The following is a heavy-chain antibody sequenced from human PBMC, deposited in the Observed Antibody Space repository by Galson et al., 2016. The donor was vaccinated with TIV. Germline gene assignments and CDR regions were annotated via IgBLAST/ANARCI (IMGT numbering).Heavy chain of an antibody. Sequence: PALVKPTQTLTLTCTFSGFSLGTSGMCVSWVRQPPGKALEWLASIAWDDDKYYSTSLKTRLTISKDTSKNKVVLMVTDVDPMDTATYFCARTRSAAAGALDFWGQGTLVTVSS. V-gene: IGHV2-70*11. J-gene: IGHJ4*02. CDR1: GFSLGTSGMC. CDR3: ARTRSAAAGALDF. CDR2: IAWDDDK. D-gene: IGHD6-13*01.